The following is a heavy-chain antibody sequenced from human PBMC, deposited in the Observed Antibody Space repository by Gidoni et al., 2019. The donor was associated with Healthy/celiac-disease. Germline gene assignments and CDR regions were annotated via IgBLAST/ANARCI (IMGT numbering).Heavy chain of an antibody. CDR3: ARDGEKSGDDSLGNFDY. D-gene: IGHD5-12*01. V-gene: IGHV3-48*02. Sequence: EVQLVESGGGLVQPGGSLRLSCPASGFTFRSSSMNWVRQAPGKGLEWVSYISSSSSTIYYADSVKGRLTISRDNAKNSLYLQMNSLRDEDTAVYYCARDGEKSGDDSLGNFDYWGQGTLVTVSS. CDR1: GFTFRSSS. J-gene: IGHJ4*02. CDR2: ISSSSSTI.